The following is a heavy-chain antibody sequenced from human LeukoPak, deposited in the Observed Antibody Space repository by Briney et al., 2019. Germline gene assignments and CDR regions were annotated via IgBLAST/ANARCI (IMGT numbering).Heavy chain of an antibody. CDR1: GGSISSYY. CDR3: ARGGSPDIVATTNPYYFDY. CDR2: IYYSGST. Sequence: SETLSLTCTVSGGSISSYYWSWIRQPPGKGLEWIGYIYYSGSTHYNPSLESRVTISVDTSKNQFSLKLSSVTAADTAVYYCARGGSPDIVATTNPYYFDYWGQGTLVTVSS. J-gene: IGHJ4*02. D-gene: IGHD5-12*01. V-gene: IGHV4-59*01.